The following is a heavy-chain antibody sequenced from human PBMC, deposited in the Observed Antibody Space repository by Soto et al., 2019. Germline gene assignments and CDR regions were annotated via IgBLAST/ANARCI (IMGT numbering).Heavy chain of an antibody. CDR1: GGSISSGGYY. V-gene: IGHV4-31*03. J-gene: IGHJ6*02. CDR2: IYYSGST. D-gene: IGHD2-15*01. CDR3: ARHLTYCSAGSCYSDFPYYGMDV. Sequence: PSETLSLTCTVSGGSISSGGYYWSWIRQHPGKGLEWIGYIYYSGSTYYNPSLKSRVTISVDTSKNQLSLKLSSVTAADTAVYYCARHLTYCSAGSCYSDFPYYGMDVWGQGTTVTVS.